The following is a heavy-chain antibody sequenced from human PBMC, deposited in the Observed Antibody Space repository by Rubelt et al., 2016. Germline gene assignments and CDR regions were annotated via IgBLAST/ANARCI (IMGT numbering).Heavy chain of an antibody. Sequence: QVHLVQSVAQVKKPGASVKVSCKASGYTFTKYGVSWVRQAPGQGLEWMGWISTYNGNTNYAQKLQGRVTMTTDTSTSTAYMDLRSMRADDKAVCYCVVDDFDIRGQGTMVTVTS. CDR2: ISTYNGNT. J-gene: IGHJ3*02. D-gene: IGHD2-21*01. CDR3: VVDDFDI. CDR1: GYTFTKYG. V-gene: IGHV1-18*01.